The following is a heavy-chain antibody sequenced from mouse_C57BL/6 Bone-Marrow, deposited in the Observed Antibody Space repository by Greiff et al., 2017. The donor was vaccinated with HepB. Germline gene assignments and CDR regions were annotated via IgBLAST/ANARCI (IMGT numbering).Heavy chain of an antibody. V-gene: IGHV5-4*01. J-gene: IGHJ2*01. CDR2: ISDGGSYT. Sequence: DVHLVESGGGLVKPGGSLKLSCAASGFTFSSYAMSWVRQTPEKRLEWVATISDGGSYTYYPDNVKGRFTISRDNAKNNLYLQMSHLKSEDTAMYYCARDQVDYWGQGTTLTVSS. CDR1: GFTFSSYA. CDR3: ARDQVDY.